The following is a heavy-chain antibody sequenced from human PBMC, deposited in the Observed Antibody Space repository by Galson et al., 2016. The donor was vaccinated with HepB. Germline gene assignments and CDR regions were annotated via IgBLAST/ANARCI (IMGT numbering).Heavy chain of an antibody. V-gene: IGHV3-21*06. CDR1: GLTFSSYS. J-gene: IGHJ6*02. D-gene: IGHD2-15*01. Sequence: SLRLSCAASGLTFSSYSMNWVRQAPGKGLEWVSSISSSSAYMYYADSVKGRFTISRDNAKNSLYLQMNSLRAEDTAVYYCARDCSGGSCYGYYYFVMDVWGQGTTVTVSS. CDR2: ISSSSAYM. CDR3: ARDCSGGSCYGYYYFVMDV.